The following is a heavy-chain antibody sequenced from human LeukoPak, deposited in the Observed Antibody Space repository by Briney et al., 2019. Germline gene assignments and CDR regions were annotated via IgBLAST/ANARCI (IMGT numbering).Heavy chain of an antibody. CDR2: IIPIFGTA. CDR3: ARGRAYCGGDCYGWFDP. CDR1: GGTFSSYA. V-gene: IGHV1-69*05. Sequence: GASVKVSCKASGGTFSSYAISWVRQAPGQGLEWMGGIIPIFGTANYAQKFQGRVTITTDESTSTAYMELSSLRSEDTAVYYCARGRAYCGGDCYGWFDPWGQGTLVTVSS. D-gene: IGHD2-21*02. J-gene: IGHJ5*02.